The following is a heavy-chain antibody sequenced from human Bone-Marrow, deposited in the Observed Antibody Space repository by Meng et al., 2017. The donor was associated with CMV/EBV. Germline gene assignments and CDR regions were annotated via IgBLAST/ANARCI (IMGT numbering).Heavy chain of an antibody. J-gene: IGHJ6*02. D-gene: IGHD3-22*01. CDR3: AKDGGYYYDSSGTLDV. V-gene: IGHV3-48*03. Sequence: GESLKISCAASGFTFSGYEMNWVRQAPGKGLEWVSYISSSGGSIFYADSVKGRFTISRDNSKNTLYLQMNSLRAEDTAVYYCAKDGGYYYDSSGTLDVWGQGTTVTVSS. CDR1: GFTFSGYE. CDR2: ISSSGGSI.